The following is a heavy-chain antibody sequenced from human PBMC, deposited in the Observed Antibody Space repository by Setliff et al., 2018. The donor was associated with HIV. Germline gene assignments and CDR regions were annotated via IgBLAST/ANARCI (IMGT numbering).Heavy chain of an antibody. CDR3: ARDFRLPVDAGLYYSYYMDV. Sequence: SETLSLTCTVSGDSISGYYWSWIRLPAGKGLEWIGRVYTSGSTNYNPSLKSRVTMSVDTSKNQFSLRLSSVTAADTAVYYCARDFRLPVDAGLYYSYYMDVWGRGTTVTVS. CDR2: VYTSGST. J-gene: IGHJ6*03. CDR1: GDSISGYY. V-gene: IGHV4-4*07. D-gene: IGHD2-15*01.